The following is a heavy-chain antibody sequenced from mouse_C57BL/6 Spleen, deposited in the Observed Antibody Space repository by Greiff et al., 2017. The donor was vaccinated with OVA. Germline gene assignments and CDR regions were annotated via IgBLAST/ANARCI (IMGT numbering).Heavy chain of an antibody. V-gene: IGHV1-50*01. CDR3: ARSSDGYWFAY. D-gene: IGHD2-3*01. CDR1: GYTFTSYW. J-gene: IGHJ3*01. Sequence: VQLQQPGAELVKPGASVKLSCKASGYTFTSYWMQWVKQRPGQGLEWIGEIDPSDSYTNYNQKFKGKATLTVDTSSSTAYMQLSSLTSEDSAVYYCARSSDGYWFAYWGQGTLVTVSA. CDR2: IDPSDSYT.